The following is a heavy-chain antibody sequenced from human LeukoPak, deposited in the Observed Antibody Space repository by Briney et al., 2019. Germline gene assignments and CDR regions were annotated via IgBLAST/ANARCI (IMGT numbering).Heavy chain of an antibody. CDR1: GFTFSSYA. CDR2: ISGSGGST. CDR3: VKDPGDYGFVGYFQH. V-gene: IGHV3-23*01. Sequence: GGSLRLSCAASGFTFSSYAMSWVRQAPGKGLEWVSAISGSGGSTYYADSVKGRFTISRDNSKNTLYLQMNSLRAEDTAVYYCVKDPGDYGFVGYFQHWGQGTLVTVSS. D-gene: IGHD4-17*01. J-gene: IGHJ1*01.